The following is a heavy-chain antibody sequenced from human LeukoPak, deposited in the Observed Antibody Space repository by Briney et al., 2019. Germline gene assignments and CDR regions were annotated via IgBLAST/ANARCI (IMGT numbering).Heavy chain of an antibody. V-gene: IGHV3-11*04. D-gene: IGHD1-26*01. CDR3: ASSGSYRFDY. Sequence: GGSLRLSCAASGFTFSDYYMSWIRQAPGKGLEWVSYISSSGTSIYYADSVKGRFTISRDNAKNSMYLQMNSLRDEDTAVYYCASSGSYRFDYWGQGTLVTVSS. J-gene: IGHJ4*02. CDR1: GFTFSDYY. CDR2: ISSSGTSI.